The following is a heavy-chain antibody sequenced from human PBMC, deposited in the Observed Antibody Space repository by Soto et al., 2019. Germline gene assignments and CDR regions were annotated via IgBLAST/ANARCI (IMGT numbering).Heavy chain of an antibody. J-gene: IGHJ6*02. CDR1: GFTFSSYA. CDR3: AKAGITLLVSWHYYYGMDV. CDR2: ISGSGGST. D-gene: IGHD1-26*01. V-gene: IGHV3-23*01. Sequence: GGSLRLSCAASGFTFSSYAMSWVRQAPGKGLEWVSAISGSGGSTYYADSVKGRFTISRDNSKNKLYLQMNSLRAEDTAVYYCAKAGITLLVSWHYYYGMDVWGQGTTVTVSS.